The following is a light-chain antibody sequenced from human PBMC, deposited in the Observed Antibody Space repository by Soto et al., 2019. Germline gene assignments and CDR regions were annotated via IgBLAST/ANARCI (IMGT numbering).Light chain of an antibody. CDR3: TQCTHLYT. CDR2: KVS. V-gene: IGKV2-30*01. J-gene: IGKJ2*01. Sequence: DVVMTQSPLSLPVPLGQPASISCRSSQSLVFSDGDTYLNWFHQRPGQSPRRLIHKVSKRDSGVPDRFSGSGSATDFTLKTSRVEAEEARVYYCTQCTHLYTFGPGTKLDIK. CDR1: QSLVFSDGDTY.